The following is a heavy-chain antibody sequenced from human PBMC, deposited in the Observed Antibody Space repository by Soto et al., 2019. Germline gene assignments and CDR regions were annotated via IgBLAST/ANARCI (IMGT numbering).Heavy chain of an antibody. J-gene: IGHJ4*02. CDR3: ARDIRGNYGLRQNFHY. V-gene: IGHV4-4*02. CDR2: IYHGGST. Sequence: QVQLQESGPGLVKPSGTLSLTCAVSGDSIRTTDWWSWVRQSPGKGLEWIGEIYHGGSTNYNPSLKSRVTLSVDKSKTQVSLKMTSVTSADTAVYYCARDIRGNYGLRQNFHYWCQGILVTVSS. D-gene: IGHD4-17*01. CDR1: GDSIRTTDW.